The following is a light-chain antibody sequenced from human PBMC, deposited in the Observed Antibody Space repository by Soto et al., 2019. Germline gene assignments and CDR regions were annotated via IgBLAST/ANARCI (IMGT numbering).Light chain of an antibody. CDR2: AAS. Sequence: DIPMTQSPSSLSASVGDRVTITCRASQSIANYLNWYQQKPGKAPELLIYAASSLQSGVPSRFSGSGSGTDFTLTITSLQPEDFATYYCQESFSTPFTFGPWTKVDIK. CDR1: QSIANY. J-gene: IGKJ3*01. V-gene: IGKV1-39*01. CDR3: QESFSTPFT.